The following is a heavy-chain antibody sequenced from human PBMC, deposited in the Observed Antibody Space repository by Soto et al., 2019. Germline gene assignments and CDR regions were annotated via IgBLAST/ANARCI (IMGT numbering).Heavy chain of an antibody. CDR1: GYTFTSYA. CDR3: ARERAGSTYYFDY. J-gene: IGHJ4*02. Sequence: ASVKVSCKASGYTFTSYAMHWVRQAPGQRLEWMGWINAGNGNTKYSQKFQGRVTITRDTSASTAHMELSSLRSEDTAVYYCARERAGSTYYFDYWGQGTLVNVSS. CDR2: INAGNGNT. V-gene: IGHV1-3*01. D-gene: IGHD3-10*01.